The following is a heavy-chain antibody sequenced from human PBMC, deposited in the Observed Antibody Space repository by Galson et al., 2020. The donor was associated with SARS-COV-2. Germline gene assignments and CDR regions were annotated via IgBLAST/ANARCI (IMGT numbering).Heavy chain of an antibody. CDR2: IYYSGST. V-gene: IGHV4-31*03. CDR1: GGSISSGGYY. J-gene: IGHJ5*02. CDR3: ARDRGITMVRGVKRGSNWFDP. D-gene: IGHD3-10*01. Sequence: TLSLTCTVSGGSISSGGYYWSWIRQHPGKGLEWIGYIYYSGSTYYNPSLKSRVTISVDTSKNQFSLKLSSVTAADTAVYYCARDRGITMVRGVKRGSNWFDPWGQGTLVTVSS.